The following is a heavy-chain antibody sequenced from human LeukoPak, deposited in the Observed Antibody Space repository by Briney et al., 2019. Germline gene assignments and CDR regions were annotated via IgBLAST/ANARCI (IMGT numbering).Heavy chain of an antibody. CDR3: ARGAKTMRRRGYSYGYVDY. Sequence: GGSLRLSCAASGFTFSSYSMNWIRQAPGKGLEWVSYISSSSSTIYYADSVKGRFTISRDNAKNSLYLQMNSLRAEDTAVYYCARGAKTMRRRGYSYGYVDYWGQGTLVTVSS. CDR1: GFTFSSYS. V-gene: IGHV3-48*01. J-gene: IGHJ4*02. D-gene: IGHD5-18*01. CDR2: ISSSSSTI.